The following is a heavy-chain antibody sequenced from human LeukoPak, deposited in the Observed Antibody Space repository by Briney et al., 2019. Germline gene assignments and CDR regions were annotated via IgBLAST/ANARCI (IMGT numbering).Heavy chain of an antibody. CDR2: FDPEDGET. J-gene: IGHJ4*02. V-gene: IGHV1-24*01. CDR3: ATSFDYGDYDKAFGV. CDR1: GYTLTELS. Sequence: GASVKVSCKVSGYTLTELSMHWVRQAPGKGLEWMGGFDPEDGETIYAQKFQGRVTMTEDTSTDTAYMELSSLRSEDTAVYYCATSFDYGDYDKAFGVWGQGTLVTVSS. D-gene: IGHD4-17*01.